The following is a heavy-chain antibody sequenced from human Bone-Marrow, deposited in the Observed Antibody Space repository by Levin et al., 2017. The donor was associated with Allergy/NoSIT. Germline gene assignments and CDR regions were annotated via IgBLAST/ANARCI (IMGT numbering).Heavy chain of an antibody. CDR3: ARAGDWGSSGWYGTKDSAMEF. Sequence: PSETLSLTCNVSCVSINNYFWSWIRQPPGKGLEWIGYIYSTASSSYNPSLKNRVTMSIETSKNQVSLKLRSVTAADTAVYYCARAGDWGSSGWYGTKDSAMEFWGQGTTVTVSS. CDR1: CVSINNYF. J-gene: IGHJ6*02. D-gene: IGHD6-19*01. V-gene: IGHV4-59*01. CDR2: IYSTASS.